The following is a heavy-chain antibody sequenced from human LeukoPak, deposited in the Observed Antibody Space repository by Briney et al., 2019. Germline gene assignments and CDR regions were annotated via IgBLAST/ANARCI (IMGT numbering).Heavy chain of an antibody. CDR2: IYTSGST. V-gene: IGHV4-4*09. J-gene: IGHJ6*04. CDR3: ARHLDYGDCAMLMDV. D-gene: IGHD4-17*01. Sequence: PSETLSLTCTVSGGSISSYYWSWIRQPPGKGLEWIGYIYTSGSTNYNPSLKSRVTISVDTSKNQFSLKLSSVTAADTAVYYCARHLDYGDCAMLMDVWGKGTTVTVSS. CDR1: GGSISSYY.